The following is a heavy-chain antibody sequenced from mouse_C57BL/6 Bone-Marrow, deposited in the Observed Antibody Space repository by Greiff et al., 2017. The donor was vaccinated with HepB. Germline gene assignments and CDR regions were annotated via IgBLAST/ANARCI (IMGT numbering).Heavy chain of an antibody. CDR1: GYTFTSYW. J-gene: IGHJ2*01. CDR3: ARESLITTVVARGGY. D-gene: IGHD1-1*01. V-gene: IGHV1-55*01. Sequence: VKLQQPGAELVKPGASVKMSCKASGYTFTSYWITWVKQRPGQGLEWIGDIYPGSGSTNYNEKFKSKATLTVDTSSSTAYMQLSSLTSEDSAVYYCARESLITTVVARGGYWGQGTTLTVSS. CDR2: IYPGSGST.